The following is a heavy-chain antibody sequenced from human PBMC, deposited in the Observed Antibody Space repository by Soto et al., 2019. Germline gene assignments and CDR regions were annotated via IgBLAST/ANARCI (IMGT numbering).Heavy chain of an antibody. V-gene: IGHV3-23*01. Sequence: EVQLLESGGGLVQPGGSLRLSCAASGFTFSSYAMSWVRQAPGKGLEWVSAISGSGGSTYYADSVKGRFTISRDNSKNTLYLQMNSLRAEDTAVYYCAKDSHCSGGSCYGVYFDYWGQGTLVTVSS. J-gene: IGHJ4*02. CDR2: ISGSGGST. CDR3: AKDSHCSGGSCYGVYFDY. CDR1: GFTFSSYA. D-gene: IGHD2-15*01.